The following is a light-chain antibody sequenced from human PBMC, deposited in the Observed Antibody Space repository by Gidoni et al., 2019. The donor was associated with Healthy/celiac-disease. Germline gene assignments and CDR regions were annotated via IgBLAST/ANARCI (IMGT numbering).Light chain of an antibody. J-gene: IGKJ2*01. CDR2: AAS. CDR1: QSISSY. Sequence: IQMTHPPSSLSASVGDRVTITCRASQSISSYLNWYQQKPGKAPKLLMYAASSLQIGVPSRFSGSGSGTDVTLTISSLQPEDVATYYCQQSYSTPPTFXQXTKLEIK. V-gene: IGKV1-39*01. CDR3: QQSYSTPPT.